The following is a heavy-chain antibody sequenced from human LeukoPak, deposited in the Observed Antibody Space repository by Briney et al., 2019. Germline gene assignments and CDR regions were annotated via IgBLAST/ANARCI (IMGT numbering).Heavy chain of an antibody. J-gene: IGHJ4*02. V-gene: IGHV1-3*01. CDR1: GHTFINYA. Sequence: ASVKVSCKASGHTFINYAIHWVRQGPGQRLEWMGWINAGNGYTQYSQKFQGRVTITRDTSASTAYMELSSLRSEDTAVYYCARDSGEYYFDYWGQGTLVTVSS. CDR3: ARDSGEYYFDY. D-gene: IGHD2-15*01. CDR2: INAGNGYT.